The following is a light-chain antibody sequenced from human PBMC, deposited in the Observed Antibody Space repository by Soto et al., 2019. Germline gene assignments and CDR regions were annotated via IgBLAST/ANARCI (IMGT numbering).Light chain of an antibody. CDR1: QSIDSIN. CDR2: GAS. J-gene: IGKJ2*01. CDR3: QQYGTSPYT. V-gene: IGKV3-20*01. Sequence: EIVLTQSPGTLSLSPVERATLSCRASQSIDSINFAWYQQKPGQAPRLLIYGASSWATGVPARFSGRGSGTDFTLTISRLEPADSAVYYCQQYGTSPYTFGQGTKLEIK.